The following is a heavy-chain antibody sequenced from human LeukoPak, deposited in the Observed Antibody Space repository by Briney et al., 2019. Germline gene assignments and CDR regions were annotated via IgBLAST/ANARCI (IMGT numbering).Heavy chain of an antibody. J-gene: IGHJ4*02. V-gene: IGHV4-34*01. Sequence: PSETLSLTCAVYGGSFSGYYWGWIRQPPGKGLEWIGSIYYSGSTYYNPSLKSRVTISVDTSKNQFSLKLSSVTAADTAVYYCARDQRRLGELSPRPIDYWGQGTLVTVSS. CDR1: GGSFSGYY. CDR2: IYYSGST. D-gene: IGHD3-16*02. CDR3: ARDQRRLGELSPRPIDY.